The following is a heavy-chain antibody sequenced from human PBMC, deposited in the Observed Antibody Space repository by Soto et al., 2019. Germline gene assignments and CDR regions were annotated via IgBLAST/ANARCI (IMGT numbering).Heavy chain of an antibody. D-gene: IGHD5-18*01. CDR1: GYTFTNYY. J-gene: IGHJ4*02. CDR2: IRPSGGRT. CDR3: AREPNESYYFDY. V-gene: IGHV1-46*01. Sequence: QVHLVQSGAEVKKPGASVKVSCKASGYTFTNYYIHWVRQATGQGREWLGIIRPSGGRTEYAQRFQGRVTMNRDTSTSTVYVERASLTSADTAVYYCAREPNESYYFDYWGQGTLVTVSS.